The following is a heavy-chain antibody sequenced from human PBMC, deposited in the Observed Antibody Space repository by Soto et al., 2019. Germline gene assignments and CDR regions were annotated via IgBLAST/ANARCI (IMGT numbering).Heavy chain of an antibody. V-gene: IGHV3-21*01. CDR2: ISSSSSYI. Sequence: GGSLRLSCAASGFTFSSYSMNWVRQAPGKGLEWVSSISSSSSYIYYADSVKGRFTISRDNAKNSLYLQMNSLRAEDTAVYYCARAGYCSSTSCSHFDYWGQGTQVTVSS. J-gene: IGHJ4*02. CDR3: ARAGYCSSTSCSHFDY. D-gene: IGHD2-2*01. CDR1: GFTFSSYS.